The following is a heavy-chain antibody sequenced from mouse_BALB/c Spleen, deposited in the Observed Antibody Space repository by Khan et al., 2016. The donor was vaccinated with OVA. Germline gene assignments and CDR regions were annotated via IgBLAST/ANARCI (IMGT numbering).Heavy chain of an antibody. CDR3: VRSASYGDYVEAWFAY. V-gene: IGHV1-37*01. CDR1: GYSFTGYT. D-gene: IGHD2-13*01. Sequence: EVQLQQSGPELVKPGASMKMSCKASGYSFTGYTMNWVKQSHVKNLEWIGLINPYNGGTAYNQKIRGKATLTVDKSSNTAYMELLSLTSEDSAVYYCVRSASYGDYVEAWFAYWGQGTLVTVSA. CDR2: INPYNGGT. J-gene: IGHJ3*01.